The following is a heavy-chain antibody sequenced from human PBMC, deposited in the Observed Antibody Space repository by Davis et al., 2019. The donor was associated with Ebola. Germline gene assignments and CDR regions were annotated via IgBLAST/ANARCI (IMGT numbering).Heavy chain of an antibody. V-gene: IGHV4-4*02. J-gene: IGHJ2*01. CDR2: INHSGST. CDR3: ARDEGIAAAGFFDL. CDR1: GGSISSSNW. D-gene: IGHD6-13*01. Sequence: PSETLSLTCAVSGGSISSSNWWSWVRQPPGKGLEWIGEINHSGSTNYNPSLKSRVTISVDTSKNQFSLKLSSVTAADTAVYYCARDEGIAAAGFFDLWGRGTLVTVSS.